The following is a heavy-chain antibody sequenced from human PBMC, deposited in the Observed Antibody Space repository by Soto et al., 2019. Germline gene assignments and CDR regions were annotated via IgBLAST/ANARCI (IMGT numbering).Heavy chain of an antibody. J-gene: IGHJ4*02. D-gene: IGHD3-3*01. CDR2: ISTSGDSK. V-gene: IGHV3-23*01. Sequence: GGSLRLSCAASGFTFSSYAMSWVRQAPGKGLEWVSTISTSGDSKFHADSVMGRFTISRDNSKNTLYLQMNSLRAEDTALYYCAKDRAAQETNYDFWSGYFFDYWGQGTLVTVSS. CDR3: AKDRAAQETNYDFWSGYFFDY. CDR1: GFTFSSYA.